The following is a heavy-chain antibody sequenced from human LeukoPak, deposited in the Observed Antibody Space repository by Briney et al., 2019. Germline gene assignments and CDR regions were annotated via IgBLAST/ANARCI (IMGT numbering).Heavy chain of an antibody. Sequence: GGSLRLSCATSGFTFSNYWMNWVRQAPGEGLEWVAIIRADGGEKHYVDSVRGRFTVSRDNAKNSLYLQMISLRAEDTAVYYCATSDSGLENWGQGTLVTVSS. CDR2: IRADGGEK. D-gene: IGHD2-15*01. V-gene: IGHV3-7*01. CDR1: GFTFSNYW. CDR3: ATSDSGLEN. J-gene: IGHJ4*02.